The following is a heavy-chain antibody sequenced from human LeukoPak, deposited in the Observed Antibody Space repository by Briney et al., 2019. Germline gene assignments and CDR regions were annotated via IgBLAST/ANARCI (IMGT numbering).Heavy chain of an antibody. V-gene: IGHV3-23*01. CDR2: ISGSGGST. CDR3: AKDQSLWFRELSHWFDP. D-gene: IGHD3-10*01. J-gene: IGHJ5*02. Sequence: GGSLRLSCAASGLTFSSYAMSWVRQAPGKGLEWVSAISGSGGSTYYAGSVKGRFTISRDNSKNTLYLQMNSLRAEDTAVYYCAKDQSLWFRELSHWFDPWGQGTLVTVSS. CDR1: GLTFSSYA.